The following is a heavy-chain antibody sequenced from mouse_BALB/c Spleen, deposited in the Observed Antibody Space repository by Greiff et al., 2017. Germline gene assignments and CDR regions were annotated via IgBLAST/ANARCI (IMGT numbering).Heavy chain of an antibody. J-gene: IGHJ2*01. D-gene: IGHD1-1*01. CDR1: GFAFSSYD. CDR2: ISSGGGST. V-gene: IGHV5-12-1*01. Sequence: EVKLVESGGGLVKPGGSLKLSCAASGFAFSSYDMSWVRQTPEKRLEWVAYISSGGGSTYYPDTVKGRFTISRDNAKNTLYLQMSSLKSEDTAMYYCARPYYYGSSYVGYFDYWGQGTTLTVSS. CDR3: ARPYYYGSSYVGYFDY.